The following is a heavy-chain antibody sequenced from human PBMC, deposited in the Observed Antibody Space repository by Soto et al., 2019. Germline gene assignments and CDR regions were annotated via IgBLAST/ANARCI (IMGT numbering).Heavy chain of an antibody. V-gene: IGHV3-33*01. J-gene: IGHJ4*02. Sequence: GGSLRLSCAASGFTFSSFGMHWVRQAPGKGLEWVAVIWSDGNNKYYADSVKGRFTISRDNSKNTLYLQMDSLRAEDAAVYYCARDRGDYGLYYFDFWGQGTLVTVSS. CDR2: IWSDGNNK. D-gene: IGHD4-17*01. CDR1: GFTFSSFG. CDR3: ARDRGDYGLYYFDF.